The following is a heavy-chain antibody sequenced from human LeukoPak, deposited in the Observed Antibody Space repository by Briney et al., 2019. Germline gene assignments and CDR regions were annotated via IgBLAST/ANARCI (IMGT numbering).Heavy chain of an antibody. V-gene: IGHV3-33*01. J-gene: IGHJ4*02. CDR2: IWYDGSNK. Sequence: GGSLRLSCAASGFTFSSYGMHWVRQAPAKGLEWVAVIWYDGSNKYYADSVKGRFTISRDNSKNTLYLQMNSLRAEDTAVYYCARGGYSSSWYIGYWGQGTLVTVSS. D-gene: IGHD6-13*01. CDR3: ARGGYSSSWYIGY. CDR1: GFTFSSYG.